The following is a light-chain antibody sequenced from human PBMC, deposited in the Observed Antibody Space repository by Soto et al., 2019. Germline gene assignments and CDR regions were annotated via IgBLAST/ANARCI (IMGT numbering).Light chain of an antibody. CDR3: SSYTTTSTQV. V-gene: IGLV2-14*03. Sequence: QSVLTQPASVSGSPGQSITISCTRTSSDIGSFNYVSWYQHHPGTAPKLIIYGVSNRPSGVSNRFSGSKSGNTASLTISGLQAEDEADYYCSSYTTTSTQVFGTGTKVTVL. CDR1: SSDIGSFNY. J-gene: IGLJ1*01. CDR2: GVS.